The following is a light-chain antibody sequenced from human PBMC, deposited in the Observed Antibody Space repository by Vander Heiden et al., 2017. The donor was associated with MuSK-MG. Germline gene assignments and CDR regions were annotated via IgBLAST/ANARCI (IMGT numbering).Light chain of an antibody. V-gene: IGKV3-11*01. CDR1: QSVSSY. J-gene: IGKJ5*01. Sequence: EIVLTQSPATLSLSPGERATLSCRASQSVSSYLAWYQQKPGQAPRLLIYDTSNRATGIPARFSGSGSGTDFTLTISSREPEDFAVYYCQQRGNWPPITFGQGTRLXIK. CDR2: DTS. CDR3: QQRGNWPPIT.